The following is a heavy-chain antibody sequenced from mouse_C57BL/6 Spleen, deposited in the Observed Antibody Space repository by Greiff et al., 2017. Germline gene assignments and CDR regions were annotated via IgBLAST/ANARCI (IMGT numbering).Heavy chain of an antibody. Sequence: VQLQQSGPGLVKPSQSLSLTCSVTGYSITSGYYWNWIRQFPGNKLEWMGYISYDGSNNYNPSLKNRISITRDTSKNQFFLKLNSVTTEDTATYYCAREGGRGYWYFDVGGTGTTVTVSS. CDR2: ISYDGSN. D-gene: IGHD3-3*01. V-gene: IGHV3-6*01. CDR1: GYSITSGYY. CDR3: AREGGRGYWYFDV. J-gene: IGHJ1*03.